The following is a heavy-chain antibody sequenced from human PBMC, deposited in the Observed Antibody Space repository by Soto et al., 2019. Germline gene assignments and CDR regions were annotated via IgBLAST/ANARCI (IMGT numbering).Heavy chain of an antibody. CDR1: GFTFSSYS. CDR3: ARGGQLVLKHHFDY. D-gene: IGHD6-13*01. V-gene: IGHV3-21*01. J-gene: IGHJ4*02. CDR2: ISSSSSYI. Sequence: GGSLRLSCAASGFTFSSYSMNWVRQAPGKGLEWVSSISSSSSYIYYADSVKGRFTISRDNAKNSLYLQMNSLRAEDTAVYYCARGGQLVLKHHFDYWGQGTLVTVSS.